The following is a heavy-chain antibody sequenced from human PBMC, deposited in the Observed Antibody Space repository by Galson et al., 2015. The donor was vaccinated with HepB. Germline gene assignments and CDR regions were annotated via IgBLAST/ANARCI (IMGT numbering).Heavy chain of an antibody. CDR1: GYTFTSYA. V-gene: IGHV7-4-1*02. CDR2: INTNTGNP. D-gene: IGHD3-10*01. CDR3: ARALLSYYYGSTKWFDP. Sequence: SVKVSCKASGYTFTSYAMNWVRQAPGQGLEWMGWINTNTGNPTYAQGFTGRFVFSLDTSVSTAYLQISSLKAEDTAVYYCARALLSYYYGSTKWFDPWGQGTLVTVSS. J-gene: IGHJ5*02.